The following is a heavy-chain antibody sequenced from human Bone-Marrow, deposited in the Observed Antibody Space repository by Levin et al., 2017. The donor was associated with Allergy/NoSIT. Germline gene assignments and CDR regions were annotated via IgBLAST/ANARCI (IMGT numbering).Heavy chain of an antibody. CDR3: ARDWYSSVYGLPDFDY. D-gene: IGHD2-21*01. CDR1: GFTFSTYA. CDR2: LSYDGSNK. V-gene: IGHV3-30*04. J-gene: IGHJ4*02. Sequence: GGSLRLSCAASGFTFSTYAMHWVRQAPGKGLEWVAVLSYDGSNKYYADSVKGRFTISRDNSKSTLYLQMNSLRVEDTAVYYCARDWYSSVYGLPDFDYGGQGTLVTVSS.